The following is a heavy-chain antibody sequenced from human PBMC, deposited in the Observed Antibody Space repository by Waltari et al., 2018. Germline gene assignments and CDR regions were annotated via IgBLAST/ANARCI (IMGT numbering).Heavy chain of an antibody. CDR3: ARQSYYDESGHD. V-gene: IGHV4-39*01. CDR1: GGSIRRSGYY. J-gene: IGHJ4*02. CDR2: IYYSGTT. D-gene: IGHD3-22*01. Sequence: QLELQESGPGLVKPSETLSLTCSVSGGSIRRSGYYWVWIRQHPGKGLEWIGSIYYSGTTYYNPFLNSRVTISVDTAKHQFSLKLTSVTAADTAMYFCARQSYYDESGHDWGQGTLVTVSS.